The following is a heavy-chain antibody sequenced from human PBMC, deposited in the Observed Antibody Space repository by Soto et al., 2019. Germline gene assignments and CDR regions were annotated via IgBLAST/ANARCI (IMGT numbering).Heavy chain of an antibody. V-gene: IGHV4-39*01. J-gene: IGHJ4*02. CDR2: IYDGGSS. CDR3: ARHSSGRRHPGFDY. D-gene: IGHD1-26*01. CDR1: GGSISSTTYY. Sequence: QLQLQESGPGLVKPSETLSLTCTVSGGSISSTTYYWGWVRQPPRKGLEWIASIYDGGSSHYHPSVKSRGTISADTSKNQFSLKLSSMTAADTAVYYCARHSSGRRHPGFDYWGQGTLVTVSS.